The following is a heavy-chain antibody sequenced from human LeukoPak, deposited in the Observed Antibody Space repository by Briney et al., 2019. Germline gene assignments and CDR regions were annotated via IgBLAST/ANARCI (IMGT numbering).Heavy chain of an antibody. CDR2: ISIGSSPYT. CDR1: GFSFSKSS. D-gene: IGHD6-19*01. J-gene: IGHJ4*02. Sequence: GGSLRLSCAASGFSFSKSSMLWFRQAPGKGLEWVSSISIGSSPYTYYADSVKGRFTISRDNSKNTLYLQMNSLRAEDTAVYYCATSNAVAGTLDFDYWGQGTLVTVSS. V-gene: IGHV3-23*01. CDR3: ATSNAVAGTLDFDY.